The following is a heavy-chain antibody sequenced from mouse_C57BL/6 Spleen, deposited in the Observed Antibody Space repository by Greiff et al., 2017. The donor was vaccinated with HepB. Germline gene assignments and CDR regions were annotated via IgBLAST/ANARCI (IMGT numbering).Heavy chain of an antibody. Sequence: QVTLKESGPGILQPSQTLSLTCSFSGFSLSTFGMGVGWIRQPSGKGLEWLAHIWWDDDKYYNPALKSRLTNSKDTSKNQVFLKIANVDTADTATYYCARIGRDYYGSSSYYYAMDYWGQGTSVTVSS. CDR2: IWWDDDK. J-gene: IGHJ4*01. CDR1: GFSLSTFGMG. V-gene: IGHV8-8*01. CDR3: ARIGRDYYGSSSYYYAMDY. D-gene: IGHD1-1*01.